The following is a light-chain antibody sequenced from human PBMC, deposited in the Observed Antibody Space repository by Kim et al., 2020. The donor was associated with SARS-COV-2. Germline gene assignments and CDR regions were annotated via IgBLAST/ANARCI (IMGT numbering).Light chain of an antibody. J-gene: IGLJ2*01. V-gene: IGLV1-47*01. CDR3: SAWDNSLSAVL. Sequence: GQVVTISCSERTSNNGTYYVYWYQKLPGTAPKLLIYRNNQRPSGVPDRFSGSRSDTSASLAISGLRSEDEGDYYCSAWDNSLSAVLFGGGTQLTVL. CDR1: TSNNGTYY. CDR2: RNN.